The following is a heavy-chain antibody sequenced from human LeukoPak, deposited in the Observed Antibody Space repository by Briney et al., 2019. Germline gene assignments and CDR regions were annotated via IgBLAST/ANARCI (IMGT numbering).Heavy chain of an antibody. CDR3: ARVRTYYFDY. Sequence: SETLSLTCAVYGGSLSGYYWSWIRQPPGKGLEWIGEINHSGSTNYNPSLKSRVTISVDTSKNQFSLKLSSVTAADTAVYYCARVRTYYFDYWGQGTLVTVSS. CDR2: INHSGST. CDR1: GGSLSGYY. J-gene: IGHJ4*02. D-gene: IGHD1-14*01. V-gene: IGHV4-34*01.